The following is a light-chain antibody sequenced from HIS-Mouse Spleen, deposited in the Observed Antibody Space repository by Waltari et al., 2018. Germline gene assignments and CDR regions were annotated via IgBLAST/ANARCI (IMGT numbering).Light chain of an antibody. V-gene: IGLV3-10*01. J-gene: IGLJ2*01. CDR2: EDS. CDR1: ALPKKY. CDR3: YSTDSSGNHRV. Sequence: SYELTQPPSVSVSPGQAARITCPGDALPKKYSYWYQQKSGQPPVLVIYEDSKRPPGIPERFSGSSSGTMATLTISGAQVEDEADYYCYSTDSSGNHRVFGGGTKLTVL.